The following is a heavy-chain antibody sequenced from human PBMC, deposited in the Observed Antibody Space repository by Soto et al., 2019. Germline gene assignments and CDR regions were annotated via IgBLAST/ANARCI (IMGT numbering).Heavy chain of an antibody. D-gene: IGHD4-17*01. J-gene: IGHJ4*02. CDR1: GGSISRYY. Sequence: SETLSLTCTVSGGSISRYYWSWMRQPAGKGLGWIGRMYITGSTNYNPSLKSRVTMSVDTSKSQFSLKLNSVTAADTAVYYCARGFGDYGNHIYFDNWGQGTLVTVSS. CDR2: MYITGST. CDR3: ARGFGDYGNHIYFDN. V-gene: IGHV4-4*07.